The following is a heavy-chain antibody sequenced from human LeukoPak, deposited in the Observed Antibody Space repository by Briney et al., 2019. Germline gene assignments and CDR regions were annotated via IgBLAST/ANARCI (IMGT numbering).Heavy chain of an antibody. CDR1: GGSISSYY. Sequence: SETLSLTCTVSGGSISSYYWSWLRQPPGKGLEWIGYIYYSGSTNYNPSLKSRVTISVDTSKNQFSLKLSSVTAADTAVYYCARDNWNYGSSMDVWGQGTTVTVSS. CDR2: IYYSGST. J-gene: IGHJ6*02. D-gene: IGHD1-7*01. V-gene: IGHV4-59*01. CDR3: ARDNWNYGSSMDV.